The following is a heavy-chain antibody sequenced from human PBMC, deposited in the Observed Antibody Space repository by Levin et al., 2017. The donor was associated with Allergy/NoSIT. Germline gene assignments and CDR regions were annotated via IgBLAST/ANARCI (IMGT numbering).Heavy chain of an antibody. D-gene: IGHD3-22*01. V-gene: IGHV3-7*01. CDR3: ARDLLWYYYDSSGYYYDY. CDR2: IKQDGSEK. J-gene: IGHJ4*02. Sequence: GGSPRLSCAASGFTFSSYWMSWVRQAPGKGLEWVANIKQDGSEKYYVDSVKGRFTISRDNAKNSLYLQMNSLRAEDTAVYYCARDLLWYYYDSSGYYYDYWGQGTLVTVSS. CDR1: GFTFSSYW.